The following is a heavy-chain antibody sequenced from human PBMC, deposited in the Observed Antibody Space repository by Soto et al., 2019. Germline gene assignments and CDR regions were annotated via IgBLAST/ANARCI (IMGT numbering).Heavy chain of an antibody. J-gene: IGHJ4*02. CDR1: SGSVTSDNFY. CDR3: ARVSVVQSLDY. CDR2: VSHSGST. V-gene: IGHV4-61*01. Sequence: LSLTCTVSSGSVTSDNFYWSWVRQPPGKGLEYIGYVSHSGSTHYNPSLESRVTISIHTSQNQFSLELMSVTAADTAVYYCARVSVVQSLDYWGQGTLVTVSS. D-gene: IGHD3-22*01.